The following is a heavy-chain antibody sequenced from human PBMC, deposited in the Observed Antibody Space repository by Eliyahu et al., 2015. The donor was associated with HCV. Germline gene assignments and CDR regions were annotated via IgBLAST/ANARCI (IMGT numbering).Heavy chain of an antibody. Sequence: QITLKESGPTLVKPTQTLTLTCTFSGFSLSTSGLGVGWIRQPPGKALEWLALIYWNDDKRYSPSLKSRLTITKDTSKNQVVLTMTNMDPVDTATYYCAHLAIITFGGVSCYFGYWGQGTLVTVSS. D-gene: IGHD3-16*01. CDR2: IYWNDDK. J-gene: IGHJ4*02. CDR1: GFSLSTSGLG. CDR3: AHLAIITFGGVSCYFGY. V-gene: IGHV2-5*01.